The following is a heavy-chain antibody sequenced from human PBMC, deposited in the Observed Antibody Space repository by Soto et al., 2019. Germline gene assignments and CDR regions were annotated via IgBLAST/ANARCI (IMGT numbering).Heavy chain of an antibody. J-gene: IGHJ6*02. V-gene: IGHV1-18*01. D-gene: IGHD2-2*01. CDR1: CYTFTSCG. Sequence: GASVKVSWNASCYTFTSCGISWVRQAPEQGLEWMGWISAYNGNTNYEQKLQGRVTMTTDTSTSTAYMELRSLRYDDTAVYYCARDLGVPADYYYYYGMDVWGQGTTVTVSS. CDR2: ISAYNGNT. CDR3: ARDLGVPADYYYYYGMDV.